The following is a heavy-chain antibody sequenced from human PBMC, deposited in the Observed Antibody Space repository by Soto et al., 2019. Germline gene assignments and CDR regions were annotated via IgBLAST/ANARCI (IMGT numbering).Heavy chain of an antibody. V-gene: IGHV1-58*02. J-gene: IGHJ3*02. CDR1: GFTFTSSA. CDR3: AAGVTYDGNFDI. Sequence: QMQLVQSGPEVKKPGTSVKVSCKASGFTFTSSAMQWVRQARGQRLEWIGWIVVGSGNTNYAQKFQERVSITRDMSTRTAYMKLSSLRSEDTAVYYCAAGVTYDGNFDIWGQGTMVTVSS. CDR2: IVVGSGNT. D-gene: IGHD5-12*01.